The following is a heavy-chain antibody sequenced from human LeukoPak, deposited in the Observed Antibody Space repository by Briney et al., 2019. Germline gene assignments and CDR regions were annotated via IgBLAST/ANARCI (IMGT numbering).Heavy chain of an antibody. J-gene: IGHJ4*02. V-gene: IGHV3-23*01. CDR2: ISGSGGST. D-gene: IGHD4-17*01. CDR1: GFTFSSYA. CDR3: AKDLDYGDYIDY. Sequence: GGSLRLSCAASGFTFSSYAMSWVRQAPGKGLEWVSAISGSGGSTYYANSVKGRFTISRDNSKNTLYLQMNSLRAEDTAVYYCAKDLDYGDYIDYWGQGTLVTVSS.